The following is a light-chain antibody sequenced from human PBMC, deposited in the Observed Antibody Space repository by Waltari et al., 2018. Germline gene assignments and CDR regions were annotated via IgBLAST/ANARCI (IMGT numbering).Light chain of an antibody. CDR2: AAS. V-gene: IGKV1-8*01. CDR1: QGINSY. CDR3: QQYYSYPLT. J-gene: IGKJ4*01. Sequence: AIRMTQSPSSFSASTGDRVTITCRASQGINSYLAWYQQKPGKAPKLLIYAASTLQSGVPSRFSGSGSGTDFTLTISCLQSEDLATYYCQQYYSYPLTFGGGTKVEIK.